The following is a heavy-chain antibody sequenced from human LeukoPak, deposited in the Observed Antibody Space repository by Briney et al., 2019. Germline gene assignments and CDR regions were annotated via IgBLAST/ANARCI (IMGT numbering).Heavy chain of an antibody. CDR2: ISTSSSTI. CDR3: ARDRGWATSPNYFDY. V-gene: IGHV3-48*01. CDR1: GFTFSSYS. J-gene: IGHJ4*02. D-gene: IGHD1-26*01. Sequence: PGGSLRLSCAVSGFTFSSYSMNWVRQAPGRGLEWVSYISTSSSTIYYTDSVKGRFTISRDNAKNSLYLQMNSLRVEDTAVYFCARDRGWATSPNYFDYWGQGTLVTVSS.